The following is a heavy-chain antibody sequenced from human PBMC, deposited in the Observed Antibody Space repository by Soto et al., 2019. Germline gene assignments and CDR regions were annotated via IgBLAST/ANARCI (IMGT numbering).Heavy chain of an antibody. CDR1: GFTFSHLA. D-gene: IGHD2-21*01. J-gene: IGHJ4*02. V-gene: IGHV3-23*01. CDR3: AKGRPGVAAAPDY. CDR2: ASASGSGT. Sequence: EVQLLESGGGSVHPGESLRLSCAASGFTFSHLAMAWVRQAPGKGLEWVSSASASGSGTYYADSVKGRFTISRDNSKNTLFLHMTNLRAGDTALYFCAKGRPGVAAAPDYWGQGTLVTVSS.